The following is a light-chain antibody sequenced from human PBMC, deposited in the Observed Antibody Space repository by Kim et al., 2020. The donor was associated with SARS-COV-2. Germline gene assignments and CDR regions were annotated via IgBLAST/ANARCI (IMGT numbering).Light chain of an antibody. CDR3: QHYGNMFT. Sequence: DIQMTQSPSSLSASVGDRVTITCQASQDINNHLNWYQQKPGKVPKLLIYTASNLETGVPSRFSGSGSGTDFTFTITSLQPADVGTYYCQHYGNMFTFGPGTKLEIK. CDR1: QDINNH. CDR2: TAS. J-gene: IGKJ2*01. V-gene: IGKV1-33*01.